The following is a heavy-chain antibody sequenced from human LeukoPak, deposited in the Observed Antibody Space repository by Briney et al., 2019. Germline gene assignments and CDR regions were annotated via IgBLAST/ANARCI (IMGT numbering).Heavy chain of an antibody. CDR1: GGSFSGYY. CDR2: INHSGST. Sequence: PSETLSLTCAVYGGSFSGYYWSWIRQPPGKGLEWIGEINHSGSTNYNPSLKSRVTISVDTSKNQFSLKLSSVTAADTAVYYCARGLQGSSGWYSGWGQGTLVTVSS. CDR3: ARGLQGSSGWYSG. J-gene: IGHJ4*02. V-gene: IGHV4-34*01. D-gene: IGHD6-19*01.